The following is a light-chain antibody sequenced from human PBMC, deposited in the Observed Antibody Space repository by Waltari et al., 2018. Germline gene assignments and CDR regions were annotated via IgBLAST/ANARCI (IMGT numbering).Light chain of an antibody. J-gene: IGLJ3*02. Sequence: QSALTQPAPVSGSPGQSVTISCTGTRSDVGGYNFVPRYQQHPGRAPTLMIYDVTHRPPVFATRFSGSKSGDTASLTISGLQAADEAEYYCSSYSSTNTVVFGGGTQLTV. CDR1: RSDVGGYNF. V-gene: IGLV2-14*03. CDR3: SSYSSTNTVV. CDR2: DVT.